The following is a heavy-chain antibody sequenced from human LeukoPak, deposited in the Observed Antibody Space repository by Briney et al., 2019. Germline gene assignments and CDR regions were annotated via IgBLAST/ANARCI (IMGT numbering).Heavy chain of an antibody. Sequence: QSGGSLRLSCAASGVTFSSYWMSWVRQAPGKGLEWVSAISGSGGSTYYADSVKGRFTISRDNSKNTLYLQMHSLRAEDTAVYYCAKSWGYTRPYYNYLHVWGKGTTVTVSS. V-gene: IGHV3-23*01. CDR2: ISGSGGST. CDR1: GVTFSSYW. D-gene: IGHD3-16*02. J-gene: IGHJ6*03. CDR3: AKSWGYTRPYYNYLHV.